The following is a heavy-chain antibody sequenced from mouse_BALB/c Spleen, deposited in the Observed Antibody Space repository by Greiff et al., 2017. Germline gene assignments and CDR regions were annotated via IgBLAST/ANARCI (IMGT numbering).Heavy chain of an antibody. CDR3: ARHEAVVAFDY. CDR1: GFTFSSYG. J-gene: IGHJ2*01. Sequence: EVQRVESGGDLVKPGGSLKLSCAASGFTFSSYGMSWVRQTPDKRLEWVATISSGGSYTYYPDSVKGRFTISRDNAKNTLYLQMSSLKSEDTAMYYCARHEAVVAFDYWGQGTTLTVSS. D-gene: IGHD1-1*01. CDR2: ISSGGSYT. V-gene: IGHV5-6*01.